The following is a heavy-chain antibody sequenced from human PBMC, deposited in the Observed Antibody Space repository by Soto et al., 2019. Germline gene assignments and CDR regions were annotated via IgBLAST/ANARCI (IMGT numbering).Heavy chain of an antibody. CDR1: GFTFSSYA. CDR2: ISYDGSNK. CDR3: ARDRAPHYYDSTLDI. Sequence: PGGSLRLSCAASGFTFSSYAMHWVRQAPGKGLEWVAVISYDGSNKYYADSVKGRFTISRDNSKNTLYLQMNSLRAEDTAVFYCARDRAPHYYDSTLDIWGQGTMVTVSS. V-gene: IGHV3-30-3*01. D-gene: IGHD3-22*01. J-gene: IGHJ3*02.